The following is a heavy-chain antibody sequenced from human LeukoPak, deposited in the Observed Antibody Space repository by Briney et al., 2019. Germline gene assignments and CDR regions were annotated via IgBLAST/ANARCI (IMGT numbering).Heavy chain of an antibody. J-gene: IGHJ4*02. CDR2: ISSNGGST. CDR1: GFTFSSYA. V-gene: IGHV3-64D*06. D-gene: IGHD3-22*01. Sequence: PGGSLRLSCLASGFTFSSYAMHWVRQAPGKGLEYVSAISSNGGSTYYADSVKGRVTISRDNSKNTLYLQMSSLRAEDTAVYYRVKPTMIVVVITNYFDYWGQGTLVTVSS. CDR3: VKPTMIVVVITNYFDY.